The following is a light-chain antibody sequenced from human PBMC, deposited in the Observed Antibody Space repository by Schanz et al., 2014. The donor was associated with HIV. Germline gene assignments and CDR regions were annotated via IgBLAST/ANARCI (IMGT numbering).Light chain of an antibody. J-gene: IGLJ2*01. CDR2: EVK. Sequence: QSALTQPASVSGSPGQSITISCTGTSSDVGGNNYVSWHQQHPGTAPKLIVYEVKNRPSGVPGRFSGSKSGNTASLTVSGLQAEDEADYYCSSYAGSNNLVFGGGTKLTVL. V-gene: IGLV2-8*01. CDR1: SSDVGGNNY. CDR3: SSYAGSNNLV.